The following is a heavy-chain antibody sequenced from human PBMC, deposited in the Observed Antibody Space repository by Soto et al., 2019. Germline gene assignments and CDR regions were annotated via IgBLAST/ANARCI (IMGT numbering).Heavy chain of an antibody. J-gene: IGHJ6*02. V-gene: IGHV3-30*18. CDR1: GFTFSSYG. Sequence: GGSLRLSCAASGFTFSSYGMHWVRQAPGKGLEWVAVILYDGSKKYYADSVKGRFTISRDNSKNTLYLQMSSLRAEDTALYYCVKDGSSGWPYFDDMDVWGQGTTVTVS. D-gene: IGHD6-19*01. CDR2: ILYDGSKK. CDR3: VKDGSSGWPYFDDMDV.